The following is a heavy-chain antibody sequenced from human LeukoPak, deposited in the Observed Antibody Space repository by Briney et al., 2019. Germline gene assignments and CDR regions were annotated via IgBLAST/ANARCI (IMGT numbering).Heavy chain of an antibody. D-gene: IGHD6-13*01. J-gene: IGHJ3*02. V-gene: IGHV5-51*01. CDR1: GYSFTNYW. CDR3: ARPYSTGIRDAYDM. Sequence: GESLTISCTASGYSFTNYWIAWVRHMPGAGMEWMGTIYPGDSDARYSPAFQGQFTLSVDRSTTTAYLQWPSLKASDTAMYYCARPYSTGIRDAYDMWGQGTMVIVSS. CDR2: IYPGDSDA.